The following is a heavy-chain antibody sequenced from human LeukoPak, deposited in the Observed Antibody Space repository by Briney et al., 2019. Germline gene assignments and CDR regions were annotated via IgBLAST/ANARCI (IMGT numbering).Heavy chain of an antibody. Sequence: GGSLRLSCAASGFTFSSYWMSWVRQAPGKGLEWVANIKQDGSEKYYVDSLKGRFTISRDNAKNALYLQMNSLRAEDTAVYYCARGYISPRMNWFDPWGQGTLVTVSS. J-gene: IGHJ5*02. CDR2: IKQDGSEK. CDR1: GFTFSSYW. V-gene: IGHV3-7*05. D-gene: IGHD3-16*02. CDR3: ARGYISPRMNWFDP.